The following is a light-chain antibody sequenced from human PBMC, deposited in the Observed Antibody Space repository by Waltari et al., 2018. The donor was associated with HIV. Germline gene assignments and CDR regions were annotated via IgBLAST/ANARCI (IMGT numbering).Light chain of an antibody. V-gene: IGLV1-47*01. Sequence: QSVLTQPPSASGTPGRRVTISSSVGSSNIATNYVSWFHHLPDTAPKFFIYRNVSRPSGVPDRFSGSKSGTSPSLAISGFRSEDETNYYDTLINWVFGGRTKLTVL. CDR2: RNV. CDR3: TLINWV. J-gene: IGLJ3*02. CDR1: SSNIATNY.